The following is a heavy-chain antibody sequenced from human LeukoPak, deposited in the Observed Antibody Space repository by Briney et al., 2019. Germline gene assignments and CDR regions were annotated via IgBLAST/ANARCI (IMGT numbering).Heavy chain of an antibody. D-gene: IGHD3-22*01. CDR1: GGSFSGYY. Sequence: PSETLSLTCAVYGGSFSGYYWSWIRQPPGKGLEWIGYIYYSGSTNYNPSLKSRVTISVDTSKNQFSLKLSSVTAADTAVYYCARATYYYDSSGYQYYYYYYMDVWGKGTTVTVSS. V-gene: IGHV4-59*01. CDR2: IYYSGST. CDR3: ARATYYYDSSGYQYYYYYYMDV. J-gene: IGHJ6*03.